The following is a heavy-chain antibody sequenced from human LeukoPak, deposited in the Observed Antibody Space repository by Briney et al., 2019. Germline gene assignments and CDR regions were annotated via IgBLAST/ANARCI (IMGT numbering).Heavy chain of an antibody. Sequence: SETLSLTCTVSGGSISSSSYYWGWIRQPPGKGLEWIGSIYYSGSTYYNPSLKSRVTISVDTSKNQFSLKLSSVAAADTAVYYCARDDTGTTSAFDIWGQGTMVTVSS. J-gene: IGHJ3*02. D-gene: IGHD1-1*01. V-gene: IGHV4-39*07. CDR1: GGSISSSSYY. CDR2: IYYSGST. CDR3: ARDDTGTTSAFDI.